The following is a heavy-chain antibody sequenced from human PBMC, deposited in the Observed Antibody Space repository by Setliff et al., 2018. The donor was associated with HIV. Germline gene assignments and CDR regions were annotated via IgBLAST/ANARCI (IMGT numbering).Heavy chain of an antibody. CDR2: ISAYNGNT. CDR1: GYTFTNYG. D-gene: IGHD2-2*01. Sequence: ASVKVSCKASGYTFTNYGISWVRQAPGQGLEWMGWISAYNGNTNYAQKLQDRVTMTRDTSTSTVYMELSSLRSEDTAVYYCARVWPRGLISFYGYWGQGTLVTVSS. CDR3: ARVWPRGLISFYGY. V-gene: IGHV1-18*01. J-gene: IGHJ4*02.